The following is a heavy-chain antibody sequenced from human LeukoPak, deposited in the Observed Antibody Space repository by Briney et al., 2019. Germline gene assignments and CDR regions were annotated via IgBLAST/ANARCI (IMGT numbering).Heavy chain of an antibody. CDR2: IYFGGTT. J-gene: IGHJ4*02. V-gene: IGHV3-53*01. CDR1: GFTVSSNY. CDR3: ARGDGVYVY. D-gene: IGHD5/OR15-5a*01. Sequence: GGSLRLSCAASGFTVSSNYMTWVRQAPGQGLEWVSAIYFGGTTYYADSVKGRFTISRDNSKNTVYLQMNSLRVEDTAVYYCARGDGVYVYWGQGTLVTVSS.